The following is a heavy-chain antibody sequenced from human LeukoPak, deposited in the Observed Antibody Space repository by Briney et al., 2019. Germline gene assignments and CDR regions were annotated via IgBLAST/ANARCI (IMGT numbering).Heavy chain of an antibody. V-gene: IGHV4-59*01. CDR3: ARDLSGYDWGNWFDP. CDR1: GGSISSYY. J-gene: IGHJ5*02. D-gene: IGHD5-12*01. Sequence: SETLSLTCTVSGGSISSYYWSWIRQPPGKGLEWTGYIYYSGSTNYNPPLKSRVTISVDTSKSQFSLKLSSVTAADTAVYYCARDLSGYDWGNWFDPWGQGTLVTVSS. CDR2: IYYSGST.